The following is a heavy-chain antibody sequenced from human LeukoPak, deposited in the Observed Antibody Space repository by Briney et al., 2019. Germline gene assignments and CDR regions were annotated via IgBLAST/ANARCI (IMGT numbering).Heavy chain of an antibody. V-gene: IGHV3-23*01. CDR1: GFTFNSYA. CDR2: ISGSGDST. CDR3: AKDGDIVVVPAAMSFDY. D-gene: IGHD2-2*01. J-gene: IGHJ4*02. Sequence: GGSLRLSCAASGFTFNSYAMSWVRQAPGKGLEWVSSISGSGDSTYYADSVKGRFTISRDNSKNTLYLQMNSLRAEDTAVYYCAKDGDIVVVPAAMSFDYWGQGTLVTVPS.